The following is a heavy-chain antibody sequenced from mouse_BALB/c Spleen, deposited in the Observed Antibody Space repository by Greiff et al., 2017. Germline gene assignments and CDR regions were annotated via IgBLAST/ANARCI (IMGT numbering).Heavy chain of an antibody. V-gene: IGHV1-9*01. D-gene: IGHD2-2*01. CDR3: AREGENGYDGFAY. CDR2: ILPGSGST. CDR1: GYTFSSYW. Sequence: QVQLQQSGAELMKPGASVKISCKATGYTFSSYWIEWVKQRPGHGLEWIGEILPGSGSTNYNEKFKGKATFTADTSSNTAYMQLSSLTSEDSAVYYCAREGENGYDGFAYWGQGTLVTVSA. J-gene: IGHJ3*01.